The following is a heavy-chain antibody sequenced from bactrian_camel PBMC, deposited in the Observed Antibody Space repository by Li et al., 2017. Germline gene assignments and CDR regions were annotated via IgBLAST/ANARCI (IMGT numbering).Heavy chain of an antibody. CDR3: AADREGLQFSLLAPLSQDAYDY. CDR1: GFPFSTYGCD. Sequence: DVQLVESGGDLVRPGGSLRIACAASGFPFSTYGCDIHWVRQAPGKGLEWVSVMISTGGRTYYADSVKGRFTISKDSAENTLYLQMNSLKPEDTAMYYCAADREGLQFSLLAPLSQDAYDYWGQGTQVTVS. V-gene: IGHV3S40*01. J-gene: IGHJ4*01. CDR2: MISTGGRT. D-gene: IGHD1*01.